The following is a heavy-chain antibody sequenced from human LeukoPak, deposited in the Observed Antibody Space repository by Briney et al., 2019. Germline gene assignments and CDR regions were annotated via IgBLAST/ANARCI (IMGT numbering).Heavy chain of an antibody. CDR1: GFTFSSYG. D-gene: IGHD2/OR15-2a*01. V-gene: IGHV3-33*01. CDR2: IWYDGSNK. Sequence: GRSLRLSCAASGFTFSSYGVHWVRQAPGKGLEWVAVIWYDGSNKYYADSVKGRFTISRDNSKNMLYLQMNSLRAEDTAVYYCARGSMADYYYYGMDVWGQGTTVTVSS. CDR3: ARGSMADYYYYGMDV. J-gene: IGHJ6*02.